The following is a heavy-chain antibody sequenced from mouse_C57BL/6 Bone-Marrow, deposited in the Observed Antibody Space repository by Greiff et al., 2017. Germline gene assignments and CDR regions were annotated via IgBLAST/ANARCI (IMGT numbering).Heavy chain of an antibody. V-gene: IGHV5-9*01. Sequence: EVKVVESGGGLVKPGGSLKLSCAASGFTFSSYTMSWVRQTPEKRLQWVAALSGGGGNTYYPASVKGRFTISRDNDKNILYLQMSSLRSEDTALYDCSRQVTTVLATKYFDVWGTGTTVTVSS. CDR3: SRQVTTVLATKYFDV. CDR1: GFTFSSYT. CDR2: LSGGGGNT. D-gene: IGHD1-1*01. J-gene: IGHJ1*03.